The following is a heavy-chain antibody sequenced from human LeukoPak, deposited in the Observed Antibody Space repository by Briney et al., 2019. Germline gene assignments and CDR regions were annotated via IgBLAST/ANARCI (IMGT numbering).Heavy chain of an antibody. Sequence: PSETLSLTCTVSGGSISSGGYYWSWIRQPPGKGLEWIGYIYYSGSTNYNPSLKSRVTISVDTSKNQFSLKLSSVTAADTAVYYCARRGVYGDYSFDYWGQGTLVTVSS. V-gene: IGHV4-61*08. J-gene: IGHJ4*02. D-gene: IGHD4-17*01. CDR2: IYYSGST. CDR1: GGSISSGGYY. CDR3: ARRGVYGDYSFDY.